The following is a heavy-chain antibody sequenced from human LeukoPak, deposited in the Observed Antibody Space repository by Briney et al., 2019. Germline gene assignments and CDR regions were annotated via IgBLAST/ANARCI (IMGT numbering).Heavy chain of an antibody. Sequence: ASVKVSCKASGYIFTSHGITWVRQAPGQGLERMGRISAYNGNANYARNLQDRVTMTTDTSTSTAYMELRRLRPSDTAVYYCARGPRYAYDSSALVLDFWGQGTLVSVSS. CDR3: ARGPRYAYDSSALVLDF. V-gene: IGHV1-18*01. CDR1: GYIFTSHG. CDR2: ISAYNGNA. D-gene: IGHD3-22*01. J-gene: IGHJ4*02.